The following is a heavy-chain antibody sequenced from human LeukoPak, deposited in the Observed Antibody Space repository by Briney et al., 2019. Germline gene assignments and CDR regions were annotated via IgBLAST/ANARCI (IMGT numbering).Heavy chain of an antibody. CDR2: MNPNSGNT. J-gene: IGHJ4*02. CDR3: ARDTRYCSGGSCDGDY. D-gene: IGHD2-15*01. Sequence: ASVKVSCKASGYTFTSYDINWVRQATGQGLEWMGWMNPNSGNTGYAQKFQGRVTMTRNTSISTAYMELSSLRSEDTAVYYCARDTRYCSGGSCDGDYWGQGTLVTVSS. CDR1: GYTFTSYD. V-gene: IGHV1-8*01.